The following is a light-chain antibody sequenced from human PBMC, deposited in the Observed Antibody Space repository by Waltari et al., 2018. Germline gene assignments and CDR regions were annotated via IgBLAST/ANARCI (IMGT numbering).Light chain of an antibody. CDR1: QCISRS. CDR2: DAS. CDR3: QKYGSLPAT. V-gene: IGKV3-20*01. J-gene: IGKJ1*01. Sequence: EIMLTQSPGTLSLSPGERATLSCRASQCISRSLAWYQQKPGQAPRLLIYDASSRATGIPDRFSGSGSGTDFSLTISRLEPEDFAVYYCQKYGSLPATFGQGTKVEIK.